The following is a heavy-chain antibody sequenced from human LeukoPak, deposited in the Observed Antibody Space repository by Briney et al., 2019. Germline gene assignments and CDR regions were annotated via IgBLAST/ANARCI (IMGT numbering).Heavy chain of an antibody. CDR2: IYYSGST. CDR3: VRAKYGGNFGGDVFEI. CDR1: GGSISSSTFY. D-gene: IGHD2-21*01. V-gene: IGHV4-39*07. J-gene: IGHJ3*02. Sequence: SETLSLTCTVSGGSISSSTFYWGWIRQPPGKGLEWIGTIYYSGSTFYNPSLKSRVTVSVDTSRNQFSLKLNSVTAADTAVYYCVRAKYGGNFGGDVFEIWGLGTMVTVSS.